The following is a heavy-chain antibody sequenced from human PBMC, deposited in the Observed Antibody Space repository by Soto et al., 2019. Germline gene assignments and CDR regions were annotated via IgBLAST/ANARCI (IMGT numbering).Heavy chain of an antibody. D-gene: IGHD6-6*01. Sequence: GGSLRLACTASGVSFSSNCMGWVRPAPGEGLDWVSGISGSGRNTYYADSVKGRFSISRDNSKNTLFLQMNSLGADDTAVYYCAKNGLSSSSSAIDPWGQGTLVTVSS. CDR1: GVSFSSNC. J-gene: IGHJ5*02. V-gene: IGHV3-23*01. CDR3: AKNGLSSSSSAIDP. CDR2: ISGSGRNT.